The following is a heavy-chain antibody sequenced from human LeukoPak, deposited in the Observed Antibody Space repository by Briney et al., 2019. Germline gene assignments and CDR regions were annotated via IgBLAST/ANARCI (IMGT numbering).Heavy chain of an antibody. Sequence: GESLKISCKGSGHSFTSYWIGWVRQMPGKGLEWMGIIYPGDSDTRYSPSFQGQVTISADKSISTAYLQWSSLKASDTAMYYCARRATYYYDSSGYYFDYWGQGTLVTVSS. CDR2: IYPGDSDT. CDR3: ARRATYYYDSSGYYFDY. J-gene: IGHJ4*02. D-gene: IGHD3-22*01. CDR1: GHSFTSYW. V-gene: IGHV5-51*01.